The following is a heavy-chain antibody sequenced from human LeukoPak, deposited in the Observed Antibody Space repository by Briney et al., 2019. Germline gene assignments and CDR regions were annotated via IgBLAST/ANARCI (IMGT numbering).Heavy chain of an antibody. J-gene: IGHJ5*02. CDR2: IYYSGST. V-gene: IGHV4-30-4*01. Sequence: PSETLSLTCTVSGGSISSGDYYWSWIRQPPGKGLEWIGYIYYSGSTYYNPSLKSRVTISVDTPKNQFSLKLSSVTAADTAVYYCARDLAAPPGGPGSNWFDPWGQGTLVTVSS. CDR1: GGSISSGDYY. D-gene: IGHD6-13*01. CDR3: ARDLAAPPGGPGSNWFDP.